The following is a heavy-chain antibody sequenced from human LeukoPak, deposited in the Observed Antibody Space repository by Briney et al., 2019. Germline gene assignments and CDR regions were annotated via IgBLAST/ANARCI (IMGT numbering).Heavy chain of an antibody. CDR1: GFTFSSYW. Sequence: PGGSLSLSCAASGFTFSSYWMHWLRQAPGQGLVWVSRINSDGSSTSYADSVKGRFTISRDNAKNTLYLQMNNLRAEDTAVYYCSSGNSHAFDIWGQGTMVTVSS. D-gene: IGHD4-23*01. V-gene: IGHV3-74*01. J-gene: IGHJ3*02. CDR2: INSDGSST. CDR3: SSGNSHAFDI.